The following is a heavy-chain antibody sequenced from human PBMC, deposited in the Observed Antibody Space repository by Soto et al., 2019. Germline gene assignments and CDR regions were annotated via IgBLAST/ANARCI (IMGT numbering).Heavy chain of an antibody. CDR2: IFYSGST. D-gene: IGHD3-10*02. CDR3: ASMIGDPVLSFDS. Sequence: QVQLQESGPGLVKPSETLSLTCTVSGGSISSYYWSWIRQPPWKGLEWIGFIFYSGSTSYNPSLKSRVTISIDTSEYQFSLTLNSVTAADTAVYYCASMIGDPVLSFDSWGQGTLVAVSS. J-gene: IGHJ5*01. V-gene: IGHV4-59*01. CDR1: GGSISSYY.